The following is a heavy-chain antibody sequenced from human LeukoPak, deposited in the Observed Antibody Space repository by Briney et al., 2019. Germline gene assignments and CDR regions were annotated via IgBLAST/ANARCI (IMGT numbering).Heavy chain of an antibody. CDR1: GYTFTSYY. J-gene: IGHJ5*02. V-gene: IGHV1-46*01. D-gene: IGHD6-6*01. CDR2: INPSGGST. CDR3: ARDSAPSYSSSPRWFDP. Sequence: GASVKVSCKASGYTFTSYYMHWVRQAPGQGLEWMGIINPSGGSTSYAQKFQGRVTMTRDTSTSTVYMELSSLRSEDTAVYYCARDSAPSYSSSPRWFDPWGQGTLVTVSS.